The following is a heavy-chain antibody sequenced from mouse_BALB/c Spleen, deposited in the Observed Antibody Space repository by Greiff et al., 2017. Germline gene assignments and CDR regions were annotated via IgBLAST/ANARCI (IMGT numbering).Heavy chain of an antibody. CDR1: GFTFSDYY. V-gene: IGHV5-4*02. D-gene: IGHD1-1*01. CDR3: AIYGSSYGWYFDV. J-gene: IGHJ1*01. CDR2: ISDGGSYT. Sequence: EVQRVESGGGLVKPGGSLKLSCAASGFTFSDYYMYWVRQTPEKRLEWVATISDGGSYTYYPDSVKGRFTISRDNAKNNLYLQMSSLKSEDTAMYYCAIYGSSYGWYFDVWGAGTTVTVSS.